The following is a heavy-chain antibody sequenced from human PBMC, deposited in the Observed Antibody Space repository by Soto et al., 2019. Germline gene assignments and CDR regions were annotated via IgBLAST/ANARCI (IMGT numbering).Heavy chain of an antibody. CDR1: GYTFTSYT. CDR2: INPYNSNT. CDR3: ARDFYGSGSYRAFDI. V-gene: IGHV1-18*01. D-gene: IGHD3-10*01. J-gene: IGHJ3*02. Sequence: ASVKVSCKASGYTFTSYTITWVRQAPGQGLEWMGWINPYNSNTNYAQKFQDRVTMTTDTSTSTAYMELRSLRSDDTAVYYCARDFYGSGSYRAFDIWGQGTMVTVSS.